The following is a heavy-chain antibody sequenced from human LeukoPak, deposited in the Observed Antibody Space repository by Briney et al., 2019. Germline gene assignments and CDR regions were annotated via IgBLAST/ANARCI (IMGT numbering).Heavy chain of an antibody. D-gene: IGHD3-16*02. CDR1: GYTFTSYD. CDR3: ARGRVIDYHYYRGMDV. CDR2: MNPNSGNT. V-gene: IGHV1-8*01. J-gene: IGHJ6*02. Sequence: ASVKVSCKASGYTFTSYDINWVRQGTGQGLEWMGWMNPNSGNTGYAQKFQGRVTMTRNTSISTAYMELSSLRSEDTAVYYCARGRVIDYHYYRGMDVWAQGTTVTVSS.